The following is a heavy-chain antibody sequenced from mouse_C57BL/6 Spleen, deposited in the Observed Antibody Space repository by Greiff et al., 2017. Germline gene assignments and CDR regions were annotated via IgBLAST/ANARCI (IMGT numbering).Heavy chain of an antibody. CDR2: INPYNGDT. D-gene: IGHD1-1*01. V-gene: IGHV1-20*01. CDR1: GYSFTGYF. Sequence: VQLKQSGPELVKPGDSVKISCKASGYSFTGYFMNWVMQSHGKSLEWIGRINPYNGDTFYNQKFKGKATLTVDKSSSTAHMELRSLTSEDSAVYYCARGSYYGSSDWDFDVWGTGTTVTVSS. CDR3: ARGSYYGSSDWDFDV. J-gene: IGHJ1*03.